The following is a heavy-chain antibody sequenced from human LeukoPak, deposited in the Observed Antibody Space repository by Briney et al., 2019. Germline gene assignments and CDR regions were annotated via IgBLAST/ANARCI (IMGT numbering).Heavy chain of an antibody. CDR3: AKEAPPGSDYFDY. J-gene: IGHJ4*02. CDR1: GFTFSSCD. V-gene: IGHV3-23*01. D-gene: IGHD1-1*01. CDR2: ITSSGGST. Sequence: GGSLRLSCAASGFTFSSCDMRWVRQALGKGLEWVSAITSSGGSTYYADSVKGRFTISRDNSKNMLYLQMNSLRAEDTAVYYCAKEAPPGSDYFDYWGQGTLVTVSS.